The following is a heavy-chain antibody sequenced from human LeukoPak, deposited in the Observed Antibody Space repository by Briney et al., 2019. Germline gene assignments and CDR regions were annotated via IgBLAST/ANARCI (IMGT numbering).Heavy chain of an antibody. Sequence: HTGGSLRLSCAASGFTVSSNYMSWVRQAPGKGLEWVSVMYSGGNTYYADSVKGRFTISRDNAKNTLYLQMNSLRAEDTAVYYCARDIVVVVAADYYYYYGMDVWGQGTTVTVSS. V-gene: IGHV3-53*01. CDR1: GFTVSSNY. D-gene: IGHD2-15*01. CDR2: MYSGGNT. CDR3: ARDIVVVVAADYYYYYGMDV. J-gene: IGHJ6*02.